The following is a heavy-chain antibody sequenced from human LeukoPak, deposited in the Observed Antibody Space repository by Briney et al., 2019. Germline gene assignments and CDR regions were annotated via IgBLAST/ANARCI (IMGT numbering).Heavy chain of an antibody. V-gene: IGHV3-30*02. CDR1: GFTFSRYG. J-gene: IGHJ6*03. CDR3: AKVGIADTYCGGDCYLYYYMDV. CDR2: IRYDGSDK. Sequence: GGSLRLSCAASGFTFSRYGMHWVRQAPGKGLEWMALIRYDGSDKYYADSVKGRFTISRDNSKNTLYLQMNSLRAEDTAVYYCAKVGIADTYCGGDCYLYYYMDVWGKGTTVTVSS. D-gene: IGHD2-21*01.